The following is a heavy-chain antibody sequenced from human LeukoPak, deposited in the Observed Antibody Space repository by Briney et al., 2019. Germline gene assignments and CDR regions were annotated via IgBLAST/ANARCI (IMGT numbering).Heavy chain of an antibody. CDR3: TRVGYIDEGIDY. D-gene: IGHD1-1*01. Sequence: GGSLRLSCVASGFPFSSYWMTCVRQAPGEGLEWVANIKQDGSKKFYVDSVKGRFTISRDNAKNSLYLKMNSLRAEDTAIYYCTRVGYIDEGIDYWGQGTLVTVSS. J-gene: IGHJ4*02. CDR1: GFPFSSYW. V-gene: IGHV3-7*04. CDR2: IKQDGSKK.